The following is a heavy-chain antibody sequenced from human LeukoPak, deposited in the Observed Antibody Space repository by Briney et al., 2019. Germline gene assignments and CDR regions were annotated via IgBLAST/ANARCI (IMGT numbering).Heavy chain of an antibody. Sequence: GSLRLSCAASGFTFSSYWMHWVRQASGKGLVWVSRINSDGSSTSYADSVKGRFTISRDNAKNTLYLQMNSLRAEDTAVYYCARVGSDGYYYYYYYMDVWGKGTTVTISS. J-gene: IGHJ6*03. CDR2: INSDGSST. CDR3: ARVGSDGYYYYYYYMDV. D-gene: IGHD2-15*01. V-gene: IGHV3-74*01. CDR1: GFTFSSYW.